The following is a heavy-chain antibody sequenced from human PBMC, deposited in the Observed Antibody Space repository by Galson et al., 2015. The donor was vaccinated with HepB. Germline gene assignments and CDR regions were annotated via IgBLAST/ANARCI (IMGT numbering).Heavy chain of an antibody. CDR3: ARDSAYSMIVVVPYWYFDL. CDR1: GGSINSSNYY. D-gene: IGHD3-22*01. V-gene: IGHV4-39*07. CDR2: MHYSGST. J-gene: IGHJ2*01. Sequence: LSLTCTVSGGSINSSNYYWVWIRQSPGKGLEWIGSMHYSGSTYQNPSLKSRVTISIDTSKNQFSLKLGSVTAADTAVYYCARDSAYSMIVVVPYWYFDLWGRGTLVTVSS.